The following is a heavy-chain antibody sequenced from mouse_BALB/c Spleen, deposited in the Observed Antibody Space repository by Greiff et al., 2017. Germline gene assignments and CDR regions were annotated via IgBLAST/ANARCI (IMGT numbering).Heavy chain of an antibody. Sequence: VKLMESGAELVRPGTSVKVSCKASGYAFTNYLIEWVKQRPGQGLEWIGDIYPGGGYTNYNEKFKGKATLTADTSSSTAYMQLSSLTSEDSAIYYCASYDYDGYYAMDYWGQGTSVTVSS. CDR2: IYPGGGYT. J-gene: IGHJ4*01. V-gene: IGHV1-63*02. CDR1: GYAFTNYL. D-gene: IGHD2-4*01. CDR3: ASYDYDGYYAMDY.